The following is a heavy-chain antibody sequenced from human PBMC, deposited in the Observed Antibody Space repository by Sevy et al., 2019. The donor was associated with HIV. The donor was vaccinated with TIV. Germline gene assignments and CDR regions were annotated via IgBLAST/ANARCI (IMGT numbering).Heavy chain of an antibody. J-gene: IGHJ2*01. Sequence: GESLKISCSASGFTFSDYYMSWIRQAPGKGLEWGSYCSRSGSTINYADSVKGRVTISRDNAKNSLYLQINSPRAKDTAVYYCARVRILCADWYFDLWGRGTLVTVSS. CDR3: ARVRILCADWYFDL. CDR1: GFTFSDYY. D-gene: IGHD2-15*01. V-gene: IGHV3-11*01. CDR2: CSRSGSTI.